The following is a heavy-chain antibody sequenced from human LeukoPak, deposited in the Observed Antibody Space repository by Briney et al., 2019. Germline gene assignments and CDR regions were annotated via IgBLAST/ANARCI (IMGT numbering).Heavy chain of an antibody. Sequence: SETLSLTCAVSGYSISSGYYWGWIRQPPGKGLEWIGSIYHSGSTYYNPSLKSRVTISVDTSKNQFSLKLSSVTAADTAVYYCASDRQGTSTPWGQGPLVTASS. D-gene: IGHD2-2*01. V-gene: IGHV4-38-2*01. CDR3: ASDRQGTSTP. J-gene: IGHJ5*02. CDR2: IYHSGST. CDR1: GYSISSGYY.